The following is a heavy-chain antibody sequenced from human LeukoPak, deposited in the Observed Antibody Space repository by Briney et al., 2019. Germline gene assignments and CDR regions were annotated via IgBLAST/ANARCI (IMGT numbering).Heavy chain of an antibody. CDR3: ARVPKGGYSTFYYYYYMDV. CDR1: GYTFTSYY. CDR2: INPNSGGT. J-gene: IGHJ6*03. V-gene: IGHV1-2*02. D-gene: IGHD5-12*01. Sequence: ASVKVSCKASGYTFTSYYMHWVRQAPGQGLEWMGWINPNSGGTNYAQKFQGRVTMTRDTSISTAYMELSRLRSDDTAVYYCARVPKGGYSTFYYYYYMDVWGKGTTVTVSS.